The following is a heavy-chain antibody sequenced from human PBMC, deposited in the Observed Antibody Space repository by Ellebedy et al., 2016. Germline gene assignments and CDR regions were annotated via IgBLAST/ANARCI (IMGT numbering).Heavy chain of an antibody. Sequence: GESLKIPCAASGFTLSNAWMNWVRHTPGNGLEWVGLIKSITDGGTIDYASPVKGRSTILKDDSKNTLYLQMNSLKPEDSGLYYCVTEKSGSFPDWGQGTQVTVSS. CDR2: IKSITDGGTI. V-gene: IGHV3-15*07. J-gene: IGHJ4*02. CDR1: GFTLSNAW. D-gene: IGHD1-26*01. CDR3: VTEKSGSFPD.